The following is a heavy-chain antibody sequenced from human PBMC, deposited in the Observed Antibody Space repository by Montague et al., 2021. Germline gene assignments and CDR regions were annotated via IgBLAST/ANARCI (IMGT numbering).Heavy chain of an antibody. Sequence: TLSLTCTVSGGSISSGGYYWSWIRQLPGKGLEWIGYIFYSGSTYYNPSLKSRVTISVDTSKNQFSLKLSSVTAADTAVYYCARAGDYYGSGSYLGFDXWGQGTLVTVSS. CDR2: IFYSGST. J-gene: IGHJ4*02. V-gene: IGHV4-31*03. D-gene: IGHD3-10*01. CDR1: GGSISSGGYY. CDR3: ARAGDYYGSGSYLGFDX.